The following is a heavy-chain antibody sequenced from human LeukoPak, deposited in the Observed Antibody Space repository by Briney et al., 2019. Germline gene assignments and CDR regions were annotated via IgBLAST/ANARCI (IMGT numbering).Heavy chain of an antibody. CDR1: GFTFSSYW. V-gene: IGHV3-74*01. J-gene: IGHJ5*02. D-gene: IGHD6-19*01. Sequence: GGSLRLSCAASGFTFSSYWMHWVRPAPGKGLVWVSRINSDGSSTSYADSVKGRFTISRDNAKNTLYLQMNSLRAEDTAVYYCAREGYSSGWYGGFWFDPWGQGTLVTVSS. CDR2: INSDGSST. CDR3: AREGYSSGWYGGFWFDP.